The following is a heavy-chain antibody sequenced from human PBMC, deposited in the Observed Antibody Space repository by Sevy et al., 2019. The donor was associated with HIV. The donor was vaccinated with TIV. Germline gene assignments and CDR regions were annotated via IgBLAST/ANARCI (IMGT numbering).Heavy chain of an antibody. D-gene: IGHD2-15*01. CDR1: RYTLTKLS. V-gene: IGHV1-24*01. J-gene: IGHJ5*02. CDR2: FDPQYGET. CDR3: TAVGLRYFSGSSSYQGDWFDP. Sequence: ASVKVSCKVSRYTLTKLSIHWVRQAPGKGLEWMGDFDPQYGETIYAQKFQGRLTMTEDTSPDTAFMELSSLTPEDTAVYYCTAVGLRYFSGSSSYQGDWFDPWGQGTLVTVSS.